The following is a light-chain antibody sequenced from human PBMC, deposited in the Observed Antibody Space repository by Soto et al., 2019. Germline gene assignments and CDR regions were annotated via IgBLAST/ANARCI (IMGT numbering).Light chain of an antibody. V-gene: IGKV1-33*01. CDR1: QDISNY. J-gene: IGKJ1*01. CDR3: QQYNSYPWT. CDR2: DAS. Sequence: DIQMTQSPSSLSASLGDRVTITCQASQDISNYLNWYQQKPGKAPKLLIYDASNLETGVPSRFSGSRSGTEFTLTITSLQPDDFATYYCQQYNSYPWTFGQGTKVDIK.